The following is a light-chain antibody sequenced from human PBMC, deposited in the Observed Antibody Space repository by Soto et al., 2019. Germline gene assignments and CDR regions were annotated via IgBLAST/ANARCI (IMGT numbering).Light chain of an antibody. J-gene: IGLJ2*01. V-gene: IGLV1-47*01. CDR1: SSNIGSNY. Sequence: QSVLTQPPSASGTPGQRVTISCSGSSSNIGSNYVYWYQQLPGTAPKLLIYRNNQRPSGVPDRFSGSKSGTSASLAISGLRSEDEADYYCAAWDDSLSGVVFGGGTKPHRP. CDR2: RNN. CDR3: AAWDDSLSGVV.